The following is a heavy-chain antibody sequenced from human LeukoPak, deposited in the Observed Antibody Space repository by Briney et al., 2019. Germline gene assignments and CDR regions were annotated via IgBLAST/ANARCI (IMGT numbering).Heavy chain of an antibody. D-gene: IGHD1-26*01. J-gene: IGHJ6*04. CDR1: GFTLSDYY. CDR3: ARGLQVGATSDGMDV. V-gene: IGHV3-11*01. CDR2: ISSSGSTI. Sequence: GGSLRLSCAASGFTLSDYYMSWIRQAPGKGLEWVSYISSSGSTIYYADSVKGRFTISRDNAKNSLYLQMNSLRAEDTAVYYCARGLQVGATSDGMDVWGKGTTVTVSS.